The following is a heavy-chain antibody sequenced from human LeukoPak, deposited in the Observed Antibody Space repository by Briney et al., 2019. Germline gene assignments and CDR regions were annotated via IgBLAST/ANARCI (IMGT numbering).Heavy chain of an antibody. J-gene: IGHJ4*02. CDR1: GGAISSYY. CDR3: ARDGLYDISGYYMDS. V-gene: IGHV4-59*01. CDR2: IYYSGGT. Sequence: PSETLSLTCTVSGGAISSYYWSWIRQPPGKGLEWIGYIYYSGGTKYNPSLMSRVTISVDRAQNQFSLSLSSVTAADTAVYYCARDGLYDISGYYMDSWGQGTLVIVSS. D-gene: IGHD3-22*01.